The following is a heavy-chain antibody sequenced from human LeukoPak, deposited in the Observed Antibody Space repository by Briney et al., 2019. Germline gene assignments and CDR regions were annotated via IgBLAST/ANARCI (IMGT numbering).Heavy chain of an antibody. CDR1: GGTFSSYA. Sequence: SVKVSCKASGGTFSSYAISWVRQAPGQGLEWMGGIIPIFGTANYAQKFQGRVTITADEPTSTAYMELSSLRSEDTAVYYCARDTAYSSSWYFDYWGQGTLVTVSS. CDR2: IIPIFGTA. J-gene: IGHJ4*02. CDR3: ARDTAYSSSWYFDY. V-gene: IGHV1-69*01. D-gene: IGHD6-6*01.